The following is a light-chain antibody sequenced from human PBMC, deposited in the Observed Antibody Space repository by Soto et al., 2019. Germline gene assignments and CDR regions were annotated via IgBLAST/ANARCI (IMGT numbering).Light chain of an antibody. V-gene: IGKV3-11*01. J-gene: IGKJ4*01. Sequence: EIVLTQSPATLSLSPGEGVTLSCRASQSVSSHLAWYQQKPGQAPRLVIYDASRRATGIPASFSCSGSGTDFTLIISSLEPEDSAIYYCHQHSDWPLTLGGGTKVEIK. CDR1: QSVSSH. CDR3: HQHSDWPLT. CDR2: DAS.